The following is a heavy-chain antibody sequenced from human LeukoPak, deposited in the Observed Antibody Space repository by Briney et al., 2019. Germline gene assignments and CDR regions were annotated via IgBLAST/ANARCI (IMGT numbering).Heavy chain of an antibody. Sequence: ASVKVSCKASGYTFTSYYMHWVRQAPGQGLEWMGIINPSGGSTSYAQKFQGRVTMTTDESTSTAYMELSSLRSEDTAVYYCAGGVVDTAMVSWGQGTLVTVSS. CDR3: AGGVVDTAMVS. J-gene: IGHJ4*02. CDR1: GYTFTSYY. V-gene: IGHV1-46*01. D-gene: IGHD5-18*01. CDR2: INPSGGST.